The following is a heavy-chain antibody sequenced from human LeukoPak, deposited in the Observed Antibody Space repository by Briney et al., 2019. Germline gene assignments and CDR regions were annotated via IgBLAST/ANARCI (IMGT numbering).Heavy chain of an antibody. V-gene: IGHV1-2*02. D-gene: IGHD6-13*01. CDR3: ARDMWQQFDWFDP. Sequence: ASVKVSGKTSGYTFTAYYMHWVRQAPGQGLEWMGWINPNTGDTRSAERFQGRVTMTRDSSITTIYLELTRLTSDDTAVYYCARDMWQQFDWFDPWGQGTLVTVSS. CDR2: INPNTGDT. CDR1: GYTFTAYY. J-gene: IGHJ5*02.